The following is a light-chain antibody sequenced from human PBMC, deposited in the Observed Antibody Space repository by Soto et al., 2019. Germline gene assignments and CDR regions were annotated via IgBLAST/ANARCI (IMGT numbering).Light chain of an antibody. CDR1: QSISNW. J-gene: IGKJ1*01. CDR3: QQYNSYST. V-gene: IGKV1-5*01. CDR2: DAS. Sequence: DIQMTQSPSTLSASVGDRVTITCRASQSISNWLAWYQQKPGKAPKLLIYDASSLESGVPSRFSGGGFGTEFPLTISSLQPDDFGTYYCQQYNSYSTFGQGTKVDIK.